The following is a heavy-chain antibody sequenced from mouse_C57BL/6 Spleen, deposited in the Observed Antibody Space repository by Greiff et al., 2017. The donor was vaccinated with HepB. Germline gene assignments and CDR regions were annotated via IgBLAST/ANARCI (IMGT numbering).Heavy chain of an antibody. J-gene: IGHJ2*01. CDR3: ARGGTVVEGY. Sequence: QVQLQQPGAELVKPGASVKLSCKASGYTFTSYWMQWVKQRPGQGLEWIGEIDPSDSYTNYNQKFKGKATLTVDTSSSTAYMQLSSLTSEDSAVYYCARGGTVVEGYWGQGTTLTVSS. CDR1: GYTFTSYW. CDR2: IDPSDSYT. D-gene: IGHD1-1*01. V-gene: IGHV1-50*01.